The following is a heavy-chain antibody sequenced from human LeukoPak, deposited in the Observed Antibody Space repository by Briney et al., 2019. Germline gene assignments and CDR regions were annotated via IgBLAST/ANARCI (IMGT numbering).Heavy chain of an antibody. CDR1: GGSISSYY. Sequence: PSETLSLTCTVSGGSISSYYWSWIRQPPGKGLEWIGYIYYSGSTNYNPSLKSRVTISVDTSKNQFSLKLSSVTAADTAVYYCAREGIAARRGWFDPWGQGTLVTVSS. V-gene: IGHV4-59*12. J-gene: IGHJ5*02. CDR3: AREGIAARRGWFDP. D-gene: IGHD6-6*01. CDR2: IYYSGST.